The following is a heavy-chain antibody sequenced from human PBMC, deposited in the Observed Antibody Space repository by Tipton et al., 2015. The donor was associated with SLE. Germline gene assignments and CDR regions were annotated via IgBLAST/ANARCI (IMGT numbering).Heavy chain of an antibody. CDR1: GGSFSGYY. V-gene: IGHV4-34*01. Sequence: TLSLTCAVYGGSFSGYYRSWIRQPPGKGLEWIGEINHSGSTNYNPSLKSRVTISVDTSKNQFSLKLSSVTAADTAMYYCARVPGLERSYYYYYYMDVWGKGTTVTVSS. CDR2: INHSGST. CDR3: ARVPGLERSYYYYYYMDV. J-gene: IGHJ6*03. D-gene: IGHD1-1*01.